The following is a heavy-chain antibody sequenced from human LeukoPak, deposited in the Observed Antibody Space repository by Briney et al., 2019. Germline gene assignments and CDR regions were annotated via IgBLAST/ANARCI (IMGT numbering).Heavy chain of an antibody. CDR3: ARSSGSDYAFDI. J-gene: IGHJ3*02. V-gene: IGHV3-74*01. D-gene: IGHD1-26*01. CDR2: INSDGINT. Sequence: GGFLRLSCAASGFTFSNYWMHWVRQAPGKGLVWVSRINSDGINTSYADSVKGRFTISRDNAKNTLNLQMNSLRAEDTAVYYCARSSGSDYAFDIWGQGTMVTVSS. CDR1: GFTFSNYW.